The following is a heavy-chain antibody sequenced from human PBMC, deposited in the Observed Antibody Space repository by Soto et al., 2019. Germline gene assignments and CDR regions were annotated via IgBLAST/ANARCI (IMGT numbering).Heavy chain of an antibody. CDR2: ISYDGSNK. CDR3: AKQVTPHSSGWPDAFDI. V-gene: IGHV3-30*18. J-gene: IGHJ3*02. Sequence: QVQLVESGGGVVQPGRSLRLSCAVSGFTFSSYGMHWVRQAPGKGLEWVAVISYDGSNKYYADSVKGRFTISRDNSKNTLHLQMTSLRAEDTAVYYCAKQVTPHSSGWPDAFDIWGQGTMVSVSS. CDR1: GFTFSSYG. D-gene: IGHD6-19*01.